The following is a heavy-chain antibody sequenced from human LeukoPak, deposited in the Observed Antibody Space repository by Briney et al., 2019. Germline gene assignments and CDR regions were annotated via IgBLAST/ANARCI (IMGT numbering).Heavy chain of an antibody. Sequence: PSETLSLTCTVSGGSISSYYWSWIRQPPGKGLEWIGYIYYSGSTNYHPSLKSRVTISVDTSKNQFSLKLSSVTAADTAVYYCARAPLRDFWSGYYIPPSDYYYGMDVWGQGTTVTVSS. D-gene: IGHD3-3*01. CDR1: GGSISSYY. V-gene: IGHV4-59*01. J-gene: IGHJ6*02. CDR3: ARAPLRDFWSGYYIPPSDYYYGMDV. CDR2: IYYSGST.